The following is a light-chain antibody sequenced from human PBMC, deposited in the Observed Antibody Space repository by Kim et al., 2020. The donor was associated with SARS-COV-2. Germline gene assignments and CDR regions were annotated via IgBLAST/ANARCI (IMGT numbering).Light chain of an antibody. J-gene: IGLJ1*01. CDR2: KDS. CDR1: ALPKQY. CDR3: QSADSSGTYYV. V-gene: IGLV3-25*03. Sequence: PGQTARITCSGDALPKQYAYWYQQKPGQALVLVIYKDSERPSGIPERFSGSSSGTTVTLTISGVQAEDEADYYCQSADSSGTYYVFGTGTKVTVL.